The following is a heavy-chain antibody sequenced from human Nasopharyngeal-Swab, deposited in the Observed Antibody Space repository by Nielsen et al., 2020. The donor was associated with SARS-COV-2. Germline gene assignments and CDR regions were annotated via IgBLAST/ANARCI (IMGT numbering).Heavy chain of an antibody. CDR2: IYSTGGT. J-gene: IGHJ4*02. V-gene: IGHV4-59*01. CDR3: ARGWVGYSGGFDC. D-gene: IGHD2-15*01. Sequence: WIRQPPGKGLDWIGYIYSTGGTDYNPSLKSRVTISIDTSKNQFSLKLTSVTAADTAVFYCARGWVGYSGGFDCWGQGTLVTVSS.